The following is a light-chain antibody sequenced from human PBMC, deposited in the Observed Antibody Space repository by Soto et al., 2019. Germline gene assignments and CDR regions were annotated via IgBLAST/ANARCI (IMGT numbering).Light chain of an antibody. V-gene: IGKV3-11*01. Sequence: EIVLTQSPATLSLSPGERATLSCRASQSVSSYLAWYQQKPGQAPRLLIYDASNKATGIPARFSGSGSGTGLTLTISILEPEDFAIYYCQQRSNWPPVTFGGGIKVEIK. CDR1: QSVSSY. CDR2: DAS. J-gene: IGKJ4*01. CDR3: QQRSNWPPVT.